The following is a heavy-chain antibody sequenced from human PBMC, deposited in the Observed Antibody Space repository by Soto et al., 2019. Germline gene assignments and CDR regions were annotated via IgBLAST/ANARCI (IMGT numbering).Heavy chain of an antibody. V-gene: IGHV4-59*01. CDR2: IYYSGST. CDR3: ARGTTYYDFWSGYHDY. CDR1: VCSISIYY. Sequence: SETRCSTCTVSVCSISIYYLSWIRPPPGKGLEWIGYIYYSGSTNYNPSLKSRVTISVDTSKNQFSLKLSSVTAADTAVYYCARGTTYYDFWSGYHDYWGQGTLVTVSS. J-gene: IGHJ4*02. D-gene: IGHD3-3*01.